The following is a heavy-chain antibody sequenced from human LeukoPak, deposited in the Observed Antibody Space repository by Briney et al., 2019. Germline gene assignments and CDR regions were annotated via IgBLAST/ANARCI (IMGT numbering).Heavy chain of an antibody. V-gene: IGHV2-5*08. CDR2: IYWDDDK. J-gene: IGHJ3*02. CDR3: AHKRDAFDI. Sequence: TLSLTCTVSGGSIRSYYWSWIRQPPGKALEWLALIYWDDDKRYSPSLKSRLTITKDTSKNQVVLTMTNMDPVDTATYYCAHKRDAFDIWGQGTMVTVSS. CDR1: GGSIRSYYW.